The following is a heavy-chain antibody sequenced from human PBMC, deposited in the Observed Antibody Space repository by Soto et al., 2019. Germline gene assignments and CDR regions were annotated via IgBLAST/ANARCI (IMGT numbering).Heavy chain of an antibody. CDR1: GFIFSNYG. D-gene: IGHD3-22*01. Sequence: EVQLVESGGGLVQPGGSLILYCAASGFIFSNYGMHWVRQAPGTGLEWISYVGASATSRYYADSVKGRFTISRDNAKNSLYLQLTSLRDDDTAVYCCAGSLLLGGSSGWGFNYWGQGSLVTVSS. V-gene: IGHV3-48*02. J-gene: IGHJ4*02. CDR2: VGASATSR. CDR3: AGSLLLGGSSGWGFNY.